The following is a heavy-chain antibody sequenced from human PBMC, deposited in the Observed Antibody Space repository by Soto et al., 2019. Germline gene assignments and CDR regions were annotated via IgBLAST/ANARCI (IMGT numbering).Heavy chain of an antibody. CDR2: IFSNDEK. D-gene: IGHD4-17*01. Sequence: QVTLKESGPVLVKPTETLTLTCTVSGFSLSNARMGVSWISQPPGKALEWLAHIFSNDEKSYSTSLKSRLTISKDNSKCQVVLTIANMDPVDTATYYCARMVVTVTKIYGFDPWGQGTLVTVSS. V-gene: IGHV2-26*01. CDR1: GFSLSNARMG. J-gene: IGHJ5*02. CDR3: ARMVVTVTKIYGFDP.